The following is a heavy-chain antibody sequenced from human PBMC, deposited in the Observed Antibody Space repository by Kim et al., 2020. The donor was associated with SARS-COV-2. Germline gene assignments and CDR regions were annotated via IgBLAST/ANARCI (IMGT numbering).Heavy chain of an antibody. Sequence: SETLSLTCAVYGGSLNNFYWTWIRQPPGKGPEWIGEINQRGSPNYNTSLKSRVTISIDTSKNQLSLKLNSVTAADTAAYYCAREISRGDDAYDIWGQGTMVTLSS. CDR2: INQRGSP. D-gene: IGHD3-10*01. J-gene: IGHJ3*02. V-gene: IGHV4-34*01. CDR3: AREISRGDDAYDI. CDR1: GGSLNNFY.